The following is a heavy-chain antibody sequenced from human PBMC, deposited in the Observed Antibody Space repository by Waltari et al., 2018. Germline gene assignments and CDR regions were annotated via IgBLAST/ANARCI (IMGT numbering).Heavy chain of an antibody. CDR3: AKDPVVAATYPDS. V-gene: IGHV3-23*01. J-gene: IGHJ4*02. Sequence: EVQLLEWGGGLVQPGGSLRLSCAASGFTFSSYAMSWCRQAPGKGLEWVSASSGSGGSTSYAASVPGRFTISRDNSKNTLYLQMNSLRAEDTAVYYCAKDPVVAATYPDSWGQGTLVTVSS. CDR2: SSGSGGST. CDR1: GFTFSSYA. D-gene: IGHD2-15*01.